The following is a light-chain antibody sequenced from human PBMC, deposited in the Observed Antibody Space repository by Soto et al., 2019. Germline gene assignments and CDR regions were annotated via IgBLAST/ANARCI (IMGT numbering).Light chain of an antibody. CDR3: QQYNNWPPYT. V-gene: IGKV3-15*01. CDR1: QSVSSN. Sequence: EIVMTQSPATLSVSPGERATLSCRASQSVSSNLAWYQQNPGQVPGLLIFGASTRATGTPARFSGSGSGTEFTLTISSLQSEEFAVYYCQQYNNWPPYTFGQGTKLEIK. J-gene: IGKJ2*01. CDR2: GAS.